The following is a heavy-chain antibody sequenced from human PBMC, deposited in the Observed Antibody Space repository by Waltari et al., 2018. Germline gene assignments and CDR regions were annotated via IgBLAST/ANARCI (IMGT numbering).Heavy chain of an antibody. D-gene: IGHD1-20*01. Sequence: QVQLVQSGAEVKKPGASVKVSCKASGYTFTSYGIRWVRPAPGTGLEWMGWISAYNGNTNYAQKLQGRVTMTTDTSTSTAYMELRSLRSDDTAVYYCATPGPYSWNAPAAGAFDIWGQGTMVTVSS. CDR1: GYTFTSYG. J-gene: IGHJ3*02. CDR3: ATPGPYSWNAPAAGAFDI. V-gene: IGHV1-18*01. CDR2: ISAYNGNT.